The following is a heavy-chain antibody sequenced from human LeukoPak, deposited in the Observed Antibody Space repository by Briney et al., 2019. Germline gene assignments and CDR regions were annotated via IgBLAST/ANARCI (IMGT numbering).Heavy chain of an antibody. CDR1: GSSFSSYW. D-gene: IGHD6-19*01. Sequence: PGGSLRLSCEVSGSSFSSYWMHWVRQAPGKGLVWVSRINSDESSTSYADSVKGRFTISRDNRKNTLYLQMNSLRAEDTAVYYCARAECYSSGCPGTPVYYYYAMDVWGQGTTVTVSS. CDR2: INSDESST. J-gene: IGHJ6*02. V-gene: IGHV3-74*01. CDR3: ARAECYSSGCPGTPVYYYYAMDV.